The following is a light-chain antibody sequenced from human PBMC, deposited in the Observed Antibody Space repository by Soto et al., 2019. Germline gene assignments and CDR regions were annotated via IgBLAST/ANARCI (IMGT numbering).Light chain of an antibody. V-gene: IGKV1-5*03. Sequence: DIQMTESPSTLSASVGDRVTVTCRASQSISNGLAWYQQKPGKAPKLLIYKASSLDSGVQQRLSGGGSGTEFTLTISSLQPDDFGTYYCQEDKRYWTFGQGTKVDIK. CDR3: QEDKRYWT. CDR2: KAS. J-gene: IGKJ1*01. CDR1: QSISNG.